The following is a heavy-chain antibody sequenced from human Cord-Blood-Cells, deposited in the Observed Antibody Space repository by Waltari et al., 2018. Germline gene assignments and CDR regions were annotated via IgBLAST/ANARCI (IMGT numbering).Heavy chain of an antibody. CDR2: ISYDGSNK. V-gene: IGHV3-30-3*01. J-gene: IGHJ4*02. CDR1: GFTFSSYA. CDR3: ARDDPIAAAGIYFDY. D-gene: IGHD6-13*01. Sequence: QVQLMESGGGVVQPGRSLRLSCAASGFTFSSYAMPWVRQAPGKGLEWVAVISYDGSNKYYADSVKGRFTISRDNSKNTLYLQMNSLRAEDTAVYYCARDDPIAAAGIYFDYWGQGTLVTVSS.